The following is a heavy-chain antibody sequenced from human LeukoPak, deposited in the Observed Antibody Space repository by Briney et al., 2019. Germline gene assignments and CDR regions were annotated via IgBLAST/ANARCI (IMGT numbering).Heavy chain of an antibody. J-gene: IGHJ4*02. V-gene: IGHV3-48*04. CDR1: GFTFSSYS. CDR3: ARDLRSYGLDY. Sequence: PGGSLRLSCAASGFTFSSYSMNWVRQAPGKGLEWVSYISSTSSTIYYADSVKGRFTISRDNAKNSLYLQMSSLRVEDTAVYYCARDLRSYGLDYWGQGTLVTVSS. D-gene: IGHD5-18*01. CDR2: ISSTSSTI.